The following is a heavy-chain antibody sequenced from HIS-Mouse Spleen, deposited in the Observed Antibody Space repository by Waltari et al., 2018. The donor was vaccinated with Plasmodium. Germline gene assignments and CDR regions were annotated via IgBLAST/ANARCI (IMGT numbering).Heavy chain of an antibody. D-gene: IGHD3-9*01. CDR2: ISSSSSYI. CDR3: AREDILTGYYNDYWYFDL. J-gene: IGHJ2*01. Sequence: EVQLVESGGGLVKPGGSLRLSCAASGFTFRNYSMHWSSQAPGKGLDWVSSISSSSSYIYYADSVKGRFTISRDNAKNSLYLQMNSLRAEDTAVYYCAREDILTGYYNDYWYFDLWGRGTLVTVSS. V-gene: IGHV3-21*01. CDR1: GFTFRNYS.